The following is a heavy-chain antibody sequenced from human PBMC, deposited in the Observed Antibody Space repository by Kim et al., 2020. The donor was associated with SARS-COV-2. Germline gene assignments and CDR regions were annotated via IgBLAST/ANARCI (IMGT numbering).Heavy chain of an antibody. D-gene: IGHD2-8*01. CDR2: IKQDGSDK. CDR1: GFTFSNYW. CDR3: AREQYAGNTGSFEY. Sequence: GGSLRLSCAASGFTFSNYWMSWVRQAPGKGLEWVANIKQDGSDKNYADSVKGRFSISSDNAKNSMSLQMNSVRAEDTSVSYCAREQYAGNTGSFEYWDQG. J-gene: IGHJ4*02. V-gene: IGHV3-7*01.